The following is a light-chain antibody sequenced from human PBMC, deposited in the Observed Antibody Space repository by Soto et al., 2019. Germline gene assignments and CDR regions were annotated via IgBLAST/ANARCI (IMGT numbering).Light chain of an antibody. Sequence: SALGQPGTVSGSPWQSNTNSLPGTHSDGGGYNYVSRYQKHPGKTPKLMIYDVSNRPSGVSDRFSGSKSGNTASLTISGLQAEDEANYYCSSYTSRSTYVFGTGSKGTV. V-gene: IGLV2-14*01. CDR1: HSDGGGYNY. CDR3: SSYTSRSTYV. CDR2: DVS. J-gene: IGLJ1*01.